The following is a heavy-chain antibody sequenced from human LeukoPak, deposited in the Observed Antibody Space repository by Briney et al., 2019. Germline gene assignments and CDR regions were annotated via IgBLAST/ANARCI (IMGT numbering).Heavy chain of an antibody. Sequence: PSQTLSLTCAVSGGPISSGGYSWSWIRQPPGKGLEWIGYIYHSGSTYYNPSLKSRVTISVDRSKNQFSLKLSSVTAADTAVYYCARAWMQRGYYFDYWGQGTLVTVSS. J-gene: IGHJ4*02. D-gene: IGHD5-18*01. CDR1: GGPISSGGYS. CDR3: ARAWMQRGYYFDY. CDR2: IYHSGST. V-gene: IGHV4-30-2*01.